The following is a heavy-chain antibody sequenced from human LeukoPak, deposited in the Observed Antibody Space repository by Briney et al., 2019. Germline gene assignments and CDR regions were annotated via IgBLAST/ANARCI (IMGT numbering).Heavy chain of an antibody. J-gene: IGHJ5*02. Sequence: PSETLSLTCTVSGGSISSSSYYWGWIRQPPGKGLEWIGSIYYSGSTYYNPSLKSRVTISVDTSKNQFSLKLSSVTAADTAVYYCARVGVGRYGGGGHWFDPWGQGTLVTVSS. CDR2: IYYSGST. CDR1: GGSISSSSYY. V-gene: IGHV4-39*07. D-gene: IGHD5-18*01. CDR3: ARVGVGRYGGGGHWFDP.